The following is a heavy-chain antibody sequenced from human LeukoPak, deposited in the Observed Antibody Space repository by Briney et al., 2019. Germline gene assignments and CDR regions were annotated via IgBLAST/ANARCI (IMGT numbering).Heavy chain of an antibody. D-gene: IGHD4-17*01. Sequence: PGGSLRLSCAASGFTFSSYAMSWVRQAPGKGLDWVSAISGSGGSTYYADSVKGRFTISRDNSKNTLYLQMNSLRAEDTAVYYCAKDFYGVGAFDIWGQGTMVTVSS. J-gene: IGHJ3*02. CDR3: AKDFYGVGAFDI. V-gene: IGHV3-23*01. CDR1: GFTFSSYA. CDR2: ISGSGGST.